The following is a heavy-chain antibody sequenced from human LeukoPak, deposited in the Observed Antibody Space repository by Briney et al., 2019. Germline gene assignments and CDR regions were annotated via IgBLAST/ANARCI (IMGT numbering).Heavy chain of an antibody. J-gene: IGHJ4*02. CDR1: GGTFSSYA. D-gene: IGHD3-22*01. CDR3: ARDRYYDSSGYYYFDY. Sequence: ASVKVSRKASGGTFSSYAISWVRQAPGQGLEWMGGIIPIFGTANYAQKFQGRVTITADESTSTAYMELSSLRSEDTAVYYCARDRYYDSSGYYYFDYWGQGTLVTVSS. V-gene: IGHV1-69*13. CDR2: IIPIFGTA.